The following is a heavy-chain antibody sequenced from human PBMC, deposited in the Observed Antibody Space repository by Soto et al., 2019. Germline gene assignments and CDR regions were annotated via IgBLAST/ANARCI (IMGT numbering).Heavy chain of an antibody. D-gene: IGHD2-15*01. CDR1: GYTFTSYD. J-gene: IGHJ6*03. CDR2: MNTNSGNT. Sequence: ASVKVSCKASGYTFTSYDINWVRQSTGQGLEWMGWMNTNSGNTGYAQKFQGRVTMTRNTSISTAYMELSSLRSEDTAVYYCARGGRYCSGGSCYPAWYYYMDVWGKGTTVTVSS. CDR3: ARGGRYCSGGSCYPAWYYYMDV. V-gene: IGHV1-8*01.